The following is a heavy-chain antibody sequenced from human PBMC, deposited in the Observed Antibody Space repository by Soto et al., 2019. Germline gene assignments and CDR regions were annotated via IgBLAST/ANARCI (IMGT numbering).Heavy chain of an antibody. V-gene: IGHV3-30-3*01. CDR3: ARLQLEDIVLVPAAMGYYYYGMDV. J-gene: IGHJ6*02. CDR1: GFTFSSYA. CDR2: ISYDGSNK. D-gene: IGHD2-2*01. Sequence: GGSLRLSCAASGFTFSSYAMHWVRQAPGKGLEWVAVISYDGSNKYYADSVKGRFTISRDNSKNTLYLQMNSLRAEDTAVYYCARLQLEDIVLVPAAMGYYYYGMDVWGQGTTVTVSS.